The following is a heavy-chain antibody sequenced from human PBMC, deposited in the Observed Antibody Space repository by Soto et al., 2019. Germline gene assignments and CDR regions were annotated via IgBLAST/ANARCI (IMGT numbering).Heavy chain of an antibody. D-gene: IGHD4-17*01. CDR2: INHSGST. CDR1: GGSFSGYY. J-gene: IGHJ2*01. CDR3: AAHLKTTVTAYWYFDL. V-gene: IGHV4-34*01. Sequence: TLSLTCAVYGGSFSGYYWSWIRQPPGKGLEWIGEINHSGSTNFNPSLKSRVSISVDTSKKQFSLKLSSVTAADTAVYYCAAHLKTTVTAYWYFDLWGRGTLVTVSS.